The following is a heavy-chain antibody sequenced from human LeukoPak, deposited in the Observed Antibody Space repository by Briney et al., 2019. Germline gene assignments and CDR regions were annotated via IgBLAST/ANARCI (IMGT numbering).Heavy chain of an antibody. CDR3: ARRVDTATVSWGTFDP. V-gene: IGHV5-51*01. D-gene: IGHD5-18*01. Sequence: GESLKISCKGSGYSFTSYWIGWVRQMPGKGLEWMGIIYPGDSDTRYSPSFQGQVTISADKSISTAYLQWSSLKASDTAMYYCARRVDTATVSWGTFDPWGQGTLVTVSS. CDR1: GYSFTSYW. J-gene: IGHJ5*02. CDR2: IYPGDSDT.